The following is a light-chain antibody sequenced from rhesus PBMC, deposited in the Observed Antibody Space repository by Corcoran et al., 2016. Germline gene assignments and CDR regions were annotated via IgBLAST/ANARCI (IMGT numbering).Light chain of an antibody. J-gene: IGKJ2*01. CDR3: QQYDDLPFS. CDR2: AAS. Sequence: DIQMTQSPSSLSASVGDKVTITCHASRGISSWLAWYQQKPGKAPKPLSYAASNLQSGFPSRLSGSGSVAGYTLTISSLQPEDFATYYCQQYDDLPFSFGQGTKVEI. V-gene: IGKV1-19*01. CDR1: RGISSW.